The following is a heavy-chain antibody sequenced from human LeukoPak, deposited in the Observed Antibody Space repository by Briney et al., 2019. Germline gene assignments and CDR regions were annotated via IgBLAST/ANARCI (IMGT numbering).Heavy chain of an antibody. V-gene: IGHV3-53*01. CDR1: XFAVGSNY. D-gene: IGHD1-14*01. Sequence: SLRLXXVASXFAVGSNYMSWVRQAPGKGLEWVSLIYSGGAIRYADSVKGRFTISRDSSKNTLFLQMNDLTVEDTARYYCARRPGNWGQGILVTVSS. CDR2: IYSGGAI. CDR3: ARRPGN. J-gene: IGHJ4*02.